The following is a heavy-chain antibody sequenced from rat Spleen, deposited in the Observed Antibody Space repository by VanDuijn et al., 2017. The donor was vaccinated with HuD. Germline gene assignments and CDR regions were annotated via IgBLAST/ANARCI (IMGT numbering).Heavy chain of an antibody. CDR3: ARWDYSSYPDY. CDR1: GYSITSNY. V-gene: IGHV3-1*01. J-gene: IGHJ2*01. Sequence: EVQLQESGPGLVKPSQSLSLTCSVTGYSITSNYWGWIRKFPGNKMEWMGYISYSGSTSYNPSLKSRISITRDTSKNQFFLQLNPVTTEDTATYYCARWDYSSYPDYWGQGVMVTVSS. D-gene: IGHD1-8*01. CDR2: ISYSGST.